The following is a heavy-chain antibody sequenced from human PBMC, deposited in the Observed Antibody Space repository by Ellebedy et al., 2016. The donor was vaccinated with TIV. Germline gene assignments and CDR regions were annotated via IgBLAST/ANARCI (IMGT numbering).Heavy chain of an antibody. V-gene: IGHV1-3*04. CDR3: ARDLPECSGGSCYYGWFDP. CDR2: INTGNGDT. Sequence: AASVKVSCKASGYTFTSYAMHWVRQAPGQRLEWMGWINTGNGDTKYSQKFQGRVTITRDTSANTAYMALSSLGSEDTAVYYCARDLPECSGGSCYYGWFDPWGQGTLVTVSS. J-gene: IGHJ5*02. CDR1: GYTFTSYA. D-gene: IGHD2-15*01.